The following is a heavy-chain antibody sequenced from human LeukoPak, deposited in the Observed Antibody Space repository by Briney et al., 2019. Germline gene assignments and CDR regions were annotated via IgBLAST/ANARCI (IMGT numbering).Heavy chain of an antibody. J-gene: IGHJ4*02. D-gene: IGHD1-20*01. CDR3: AREVYDWNDEGPFDY. V-gene: IGHV3-48*03. CDR2: ISSSGSTI. Sequence: GGSLRLSCAASGFTFSSYEMNWVRQAPGKGLEWVSYISSSGSTIYYADSVKGRFTISRDNAKNSLYLQMNSLRAEDTAVYYCAREVYDWNDEGPFDYWGQGTLVTVSS. CDR1: GFTFSSYE.